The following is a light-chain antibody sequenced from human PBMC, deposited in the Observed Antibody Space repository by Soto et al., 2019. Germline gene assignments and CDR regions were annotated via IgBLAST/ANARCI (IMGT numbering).Light chain of an antibody. CDR3: QQYGSSPMYT. CDR2: GAS. J-gene: IGKJ2*01. V-gene: IGKV3-20*01. Sequence: EIVLTQSPGTLSLSPGERATLSCRASQSVSSSYLAWYQQKPGQAPRLLIYGASSRATGIPDRFSGSGSGTDFALTIRRLEPEDFAVYYCQQYGSSPMYTFGQGAKLESK. CDR1: QSVSSSY.